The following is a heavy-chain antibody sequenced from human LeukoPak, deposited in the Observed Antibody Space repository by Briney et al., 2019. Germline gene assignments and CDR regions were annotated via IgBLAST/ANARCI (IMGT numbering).Heavy chain of an antibody. CDR3: ARVAYCGGDCYPYYYYGMDV. CDR1: GGSISSYY. D-gene: IGHD2-21*02. CDR2: IYYSGST. J-gene: IGHJ6*02. Sequence: SETLSLTCTVSGGSISSYYWSWIRQPPGKGLEWIGYIYYSGSTNYNPSLKSRVTMSVDTSKNQFSLKLSSVTAADTAVYYCARVAYCGGDCYPYYYYGMDVWGQGTTVTVSS. V-gene: IGHV4-59*01.